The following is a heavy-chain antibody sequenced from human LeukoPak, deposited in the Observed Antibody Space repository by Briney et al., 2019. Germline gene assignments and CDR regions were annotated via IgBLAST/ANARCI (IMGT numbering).Heavy chain of an antibody. CDR1: GFTFSSYA. CDR2: ISYDGSNK. J-gene: IGHJ6*02. CDR3: ARDWQQLLLFFTSWGMDV. D-gene: IGHD6-13*01. Sequence: PGRSLRLSCAASGFTFSSYAMHWVRQAPGKGLEWVAVISYDGSNKYYADSVKCRFTISRDNSKNTMYLQMNSLRAEDTAVYYCARDWQQLLLFFTSWGMDVWGQGTTVTVSS. V-gene: IGHV3-30-3*01.